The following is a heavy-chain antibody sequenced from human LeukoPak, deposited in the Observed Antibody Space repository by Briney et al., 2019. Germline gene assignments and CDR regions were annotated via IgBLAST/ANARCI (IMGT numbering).Heavy chain of an antibody. V-gene: IGHV3-66*01. CDR1: GFTVSSNY. CDR2: IYSCGST. CDR3: ARADGYNGLYFDY. D-gene: IGHD5-24*01. Sequence: PGGSLRLSCAASGFTVSSNYMSWVRQAPGKGLEWVSVIYSCGSTYYADSVKGRFTISRDNSKNTLYLQMNSLRAEDTAVYYCARADGYNGLYFDYWGQGTLVTVSS. J-gene: IGHJ4*02.